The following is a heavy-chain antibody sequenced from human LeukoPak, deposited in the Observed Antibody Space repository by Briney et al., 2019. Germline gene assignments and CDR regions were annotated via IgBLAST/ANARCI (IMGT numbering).Heavy chain of an antibody. V-gene: IGHV3-23*01. J-gene: IGHJ4*02. CDR1: GFTFSSYA. CDR2: ITRSGGTT. Sequence: GGSLRLSCAASGFTFSSYAMSWVRQAPGKGLEWVSTITRSGGTTYYTDSVKGRFTISRDTSKNTLFLQMNSLRAGDTAVYYCAKRDSSGVYYFEYWGQGTLVTVSS. D-gene: IGHD3-22*01. CDR3: AKRDSSGVYYFEY.